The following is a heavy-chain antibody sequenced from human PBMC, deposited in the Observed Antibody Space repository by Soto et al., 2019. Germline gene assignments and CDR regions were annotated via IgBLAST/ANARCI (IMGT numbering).Heavy chain of an antibody. CDR3: AKSAMDSSGYFASVYFQH. J-gene: IGHJ1*01. CDR1: GFTFSSYG. CDR2: ISYDGSNK. V-gene: IGHV3-30*18. Sequence: QVQLVESGGGVVQPGRSLRLSCAASGFTFSSYGMHWVRQAPGKGLEWVAVISYDGSNKYYADSVKGRFTISRDNSKNTRYLQMNSLRADDTAVYYCAKSAMDSSGYFASVYFQHWGQGTLVTVSS. D-gene: IGHD3-22*01.